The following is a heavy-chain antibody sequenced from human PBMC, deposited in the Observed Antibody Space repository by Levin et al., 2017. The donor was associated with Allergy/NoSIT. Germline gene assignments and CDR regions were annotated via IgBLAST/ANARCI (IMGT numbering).Heavy chain of an antibody. CDR2: IKQDETEI. CDR1: GFTFSAYW. CDR3: ARDSVVPGTSMDV. Sequence: ETLSLTCAASGFTFSAYWMTWVRQTPRKGLEWVANIKQDETEIHYADSVKGRFTISRDNAKNSLYLQMNSLRAEDTAVYYCARDSVVPGTSMDVWGQGTTVTVSS. D-gene: IGHD2-15*01. J-gene: IGHJ6*02. V-gene: IGHV3-7*01.